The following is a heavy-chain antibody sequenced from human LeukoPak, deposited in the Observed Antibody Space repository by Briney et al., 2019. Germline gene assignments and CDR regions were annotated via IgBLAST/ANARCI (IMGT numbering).Heavy chain of an antibody. CDR1: GFTVSSNY. V-gene: IGHV3-53*01. D-gene: IGHD6-13*01. Sequence: GGSLRLSCAASGFTVSSNYMSWVRQAPGKGLEWVSVIYSGGTTNYADSVKGRFAISRDNSKNTLFLQMNSLRAEDTAVYYCAGGGYSSSWYHFDYWGQGTLVTVSS. CDR2: IYSGGTT. J-gene: IGHJ4*02. CDR3: AGGGYSSSWYHFDY.